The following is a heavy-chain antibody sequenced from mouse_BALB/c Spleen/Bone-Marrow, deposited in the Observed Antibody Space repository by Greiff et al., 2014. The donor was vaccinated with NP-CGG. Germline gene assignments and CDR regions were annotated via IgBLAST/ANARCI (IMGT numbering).Heavy chain of an antibody. CDR3: ARGHWFAY. J-gene: IGHJ3*01. CDR2: IYPGDGDT. CDR1: GYAFSSYW. Sequence: VQLQQSGAELVRPGSSVKISCKASGYAFSSYWMNWVKQRPGQGLEWIGQIYPGDGDTNYNGKFKGKATLTADKSSSTAYMQLSSLTSEDSAVYFCARGHWFAYWGQGTLVTVSA. V-gene: IGHV1-80*01.